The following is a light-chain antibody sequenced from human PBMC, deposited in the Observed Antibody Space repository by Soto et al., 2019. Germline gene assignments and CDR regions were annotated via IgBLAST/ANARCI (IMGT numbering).Light chain of an antibody. V-gene: IGKV1D-12*01. Sequence: DIQMTQSPSSVSASVGDRVTITCRASQGISSWLAWYQRKPGKAPKLLIYAASSLQGGVPSSFSGSGSGTDFTLTISSLQPEDFATYYCQQANTFPLTFGGGTKVEIK. CDR3: QQANTFPLT. J-gene: IGKJ4*01. CDR2: AAS. CDR1: QGISSW.